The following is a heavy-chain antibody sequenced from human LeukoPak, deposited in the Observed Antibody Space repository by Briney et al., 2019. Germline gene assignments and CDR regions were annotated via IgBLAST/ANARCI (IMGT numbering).Heavy chain of an antibody. CDR3: ARGRSITLLRGVAMSDGFDI. J-gene: IGHJ3*02. V-gene: IGHV3-21*06. D-gene: IGHD3-10*01. CDR1: GYTFSGYW. Sequence: PGGSLRLSCVGSGYTFSGYWMHWVRQAPGKGLEWVSFTDTSGRYVYYGDSVKGRFTISRDNAKNLLFLQMNGLRAEDTALYYCARGRSITLLRGVAMSDGFDIWGQGAMVAVSS. CDR2: TDTSGRYV.